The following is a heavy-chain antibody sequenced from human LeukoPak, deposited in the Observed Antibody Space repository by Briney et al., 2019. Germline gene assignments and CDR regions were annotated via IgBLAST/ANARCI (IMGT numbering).Heavy chain of an antibody. J-gene: IGHJ4*02. CDR3: ATGSLGYCDSTSCFTQFDF. CDR2: ASHDGINK. V-gene: IGHV3-30*04. Sequence: GRSLRLSCAASGFTFSGYAMHWVRQAPGKGLEWVAVASHDGINKYYADSVKGRFTISRDNSKNTLFLQLNSLRTEDTAVYHCATGSLGYCDSTSCFTQFDFWGQGTLVTVSS. D-gene: IGHD2-2*02. CDR1: GFTFSGYA.